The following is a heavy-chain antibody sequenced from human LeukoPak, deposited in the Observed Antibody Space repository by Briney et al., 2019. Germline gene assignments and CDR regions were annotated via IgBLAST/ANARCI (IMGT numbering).Heavy chain of an antibody. D-gene: IGHD3-9*01. J-gene: IGHJ4*02. CDR3: AIDRTSITIFGLVIHKKDY. Sequence: SETLSLTCTVSGGSISSYYWSWIRQPAGKGLEWIGRIYTSGSTNYNPSLKSRVTMSVDTSKNQFSLKLSSVTAADTAVYYCAIDRTSITIFGLVIHKKDYWGQGTLVTVSS. V-gene: IGHV4-4*07. CDR1: GGSISSYY. CDR2: IYTSGST.